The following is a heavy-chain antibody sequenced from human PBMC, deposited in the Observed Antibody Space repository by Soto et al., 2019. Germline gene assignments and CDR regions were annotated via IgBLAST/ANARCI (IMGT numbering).Heavy chain of an antibody. D-gene: IGHD3-10*01. V-gene: IGHV3-30*03. J-gene: IGHJ6*02. CDR1: GFTFSSYG. CDR3: ARNLLTMVRGARLILYYYGMDV. Sequence: QVQLVESGGGVVQPGRSLRLSCAASGFTFSSYGMHWVRQAPGKGLEWVAVISYDGSNKYYADSVKGRFISSRDNSKNTLYLQMNSLRAEDTAVYYCARNLLTMVRGARLILYYYGMDVWGQGTTVTVSS. CDR2: ISYDGSNK.